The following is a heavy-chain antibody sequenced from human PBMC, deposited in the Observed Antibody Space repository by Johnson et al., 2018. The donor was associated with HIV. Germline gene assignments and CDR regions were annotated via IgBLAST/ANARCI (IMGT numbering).Heavy chain of an antibody. D-gene: IGHD2-21*01. V-gene: IGHV3-74*02. CDR1: GFTFSSYW. J-gene: IGHJ3*02. CDR3: ALSYSLDAFDI. CDR2: IYWNGVRT. Sequence: VQLVESGGGLVQPGGSLRLSCAASGFTFSSYWMHWVRQAPGKGLVWVSGIYWNGVRTTYADSVKGRFTISRDSAKNSLYLQMNSLKTEDTAVYYCALSYSLDAFDIWGQGTMVTVSS.